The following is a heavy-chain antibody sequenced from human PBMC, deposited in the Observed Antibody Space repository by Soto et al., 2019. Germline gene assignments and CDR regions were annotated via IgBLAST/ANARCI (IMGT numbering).Heavy chain of an antibody. Sequence: QVQLVQSGAEVREPGASVKVSCKASGYTFTDYDMNWVRQATGQGPEWMGWMNPNSGDTGYAQKFQGRVTMTRDTSINTAYMELSSLRSEDTAVYYCAKVSRRGSAIDFDYWGQGTLVTVSS. V-gene: IGHV1-8*01. D-gene: IGHD3-10*01. CDR2: MNPNSGDT. CDR3: AKVSRRGSAIDFDY. CDR1: GYTFTDYD. J-gene: IGHJ4*02.